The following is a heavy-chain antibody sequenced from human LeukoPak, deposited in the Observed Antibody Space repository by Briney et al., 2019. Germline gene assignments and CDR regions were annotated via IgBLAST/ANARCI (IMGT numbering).Heavy chain of an antibody. CDR1: GFTFNNYA. V-gene: IGHV3-64D*06. CDR2: ISSKGDVT. J-gene: IGHJ5*02. Sequence: GGSLRLSCSASGFTFNNYAIHWIRQAPGKGLEYVSSISSKGDVTYYADSVKGRFTISRDYSKSTLSLQMSRLRAEDTAVYYCVKDPSTISPWGQGTLVTVSS. D-gene: IGHD3-3*01. CDR3: VKDPSTISP.